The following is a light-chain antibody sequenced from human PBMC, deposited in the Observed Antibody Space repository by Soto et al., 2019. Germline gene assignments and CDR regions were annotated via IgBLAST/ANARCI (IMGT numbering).Light chain of an antibody. CDR1: QSLLHSNGVNY. CDR2: LGS. V-gene: IGKV2-28*01. Sequence: DIVMTQSPLSLPVTPGEPASISCTSSQSLLHSNGVNYLDWFLQRPGQSPQLLIYLGSNRASGVPDRFSGSGSGTDFTLKISTVEAEDVGVYYCMQALQTPTFGRGTRLEIK. J-gene: IGKJ5*01. CDR3: MQALQTPT.